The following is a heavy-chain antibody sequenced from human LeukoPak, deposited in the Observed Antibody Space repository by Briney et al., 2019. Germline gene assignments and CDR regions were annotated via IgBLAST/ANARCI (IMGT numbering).Heavy chain of an antibody. D-gene: IGHD6-6*01. CDR1: GITFSSYE. CDR3: AKTVAARRVISWGYYYYMDV. J-gene: IGHJ6*03. Sequence: PGGSLRLSCVASGITFSSYEMNWVRQAPGEGLEWLSYISSSGGTIYYADSVKGRFTISRNNAENSLYLHMNSLRAEDTAVYYCAKTVAARRVISWGYYYYMDVWGKGTTVTVSS. V-gene: IGHV3-48*03. CDR2: ISSSGGTI.